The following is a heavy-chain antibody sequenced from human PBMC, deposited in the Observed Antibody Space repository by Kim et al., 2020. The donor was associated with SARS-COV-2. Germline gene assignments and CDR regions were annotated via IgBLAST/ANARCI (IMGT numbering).Heavy chain of an antibody. CDR2: ISYDGSNK. CDR3: AKALLGYCGGDCYSIDY. CDR1: GFTFSSYA. D-gene: IGHD2-21*02. J-gene: IGHJ4*02. Sequence: GGSLRLSCAASGFTFSSYAMHWVRQAPGKGLEWVAVISYDGSNKYYADSVKGRFTISRDNSKNTLYLQMNSPRAEDTAVYYCAKALLGYCGGDCYSIDYWGQGTLVTVSS. V-gene: IGHV3-30*18.